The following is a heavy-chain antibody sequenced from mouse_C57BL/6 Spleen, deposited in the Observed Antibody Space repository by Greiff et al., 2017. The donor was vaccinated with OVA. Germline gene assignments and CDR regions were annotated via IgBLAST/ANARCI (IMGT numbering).Heavy chain of an antibody. V-gene: IGHV1-26*01. Sequence: EVQLQQSGPELVKPGASVKISCKASGYTFTDYYMNWVKQSHGKSLEWIGDINPNNGGTSYNQKFKGKATLTVDKSSSTAYMELRSLTSEDSAVYYCAREGDSSGYGYYFDYWGQGTTLTVSS. CDR2: INPNNGGT. CDR1: GYTFTDYY. CDR3: AREGDSSGYGYYFDY. J-gene: IGHJ2*01. D-gene: IGHD3-2*02.